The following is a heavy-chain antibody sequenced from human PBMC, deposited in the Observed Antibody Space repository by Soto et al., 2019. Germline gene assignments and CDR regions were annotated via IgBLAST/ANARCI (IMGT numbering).Heavy chain of an antibody. J-gene: IGHJ4*02. D-gene: IGHD2-8*01. Sequence: SETLSLTCTVSGGSISNYYWSWIRQPPGKGLEWIGYIYYSGSTNYNPSLKSRVTISIDTSKNQFSLNLSSVTAADTAVYYCARLGLGYCTNGVCYPDYWGQGTLVTVSS. CDR1: GGSISNYY. CDR3: ARLGLGYCTNGVCYPDY. CDR2: IYYSGST. V-gene: IGHV4-59*08.